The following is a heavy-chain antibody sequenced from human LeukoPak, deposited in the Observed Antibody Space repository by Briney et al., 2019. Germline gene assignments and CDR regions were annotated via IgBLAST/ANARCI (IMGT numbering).Heavy chain of an antibody. CDR2: ISYDGSNK. Sequence: GGSLRLSCAASGFTFSSYAMHWVRQAPGKGLEWVAVISYDGSNKYYADSVKGRFTISRDNSKNTLYLQMNSLRAEDTAVYYCVRAYSNYACYYYGMDVWGQGTTVTVSS. J-gene: IGHJ6*02. CDR1: GFTFSSYA. V-gene: IGHV3-30-3*01. CDR3: VRAYSNYACYYYGMDV. D-gene: IGHD4-11*01.